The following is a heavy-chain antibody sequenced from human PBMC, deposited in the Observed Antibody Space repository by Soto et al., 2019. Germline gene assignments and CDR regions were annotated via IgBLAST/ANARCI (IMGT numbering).Heavy chain of an antibody. V-gene: IGHV1-18*01. CDR3: ARDVFPLLSSGWAGPSGY. D-gene: IGHD6-19*01. CDR2: ISAYNGNT. Sequence: QVQLVQSGAEVKKPGASVKVSCKASGYTFTSYGISWVRQAPGQGLEWMGWISAYNGNTNYAQKLQGRVTMTTDTSTSTAYMELRSLRSDDTAVYYCARDVFPLLSSGWAGPSGYWGQGTLVTVSS. CDR1: GYTFTSYG. J-gene: IGHJ4*02.